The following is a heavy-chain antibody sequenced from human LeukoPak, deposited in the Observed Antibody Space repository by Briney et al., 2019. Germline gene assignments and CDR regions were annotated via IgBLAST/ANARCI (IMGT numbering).Heavy chain of an antibody. Sequence: PGGSLRLSCAASGFTFSSYAMHWVRQAPGKGLEWVTIISFDGSNKYYADSVKGRFTISRDNSENTLYLQMNSLRAEDTAVYYCANYHWGQGTLVTVSS. CDR1: GFTFSSYA. CDR3: ANYH. D-gene: IGHD3-10*01. V-gene: IGHV3-30*04. J-gene: IGHJ4*02. CDR2: ISFDGSNK.